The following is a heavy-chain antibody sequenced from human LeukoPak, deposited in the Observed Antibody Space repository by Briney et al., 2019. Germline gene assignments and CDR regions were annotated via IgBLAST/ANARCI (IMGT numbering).Heavy chain of an antibody. D-gene: IGHD2-21*02. CDR1: GFTFSSYW. V-gene: IGHV3-21*06. CDR2: VSNSGDYI. CDR3: ARHRAYCGGDCYSSRGKWYFDY. J-gene: IGHJ4*02. Sequence: GGSLRLSCAASGFTFSSYWMSWVRQAPGKGLEWVSSVSNSGDYIHYADSVKGRFTISRDNSKNSLYLQMNSLRAEDTAVYYCARHRAYCGGDCYSSRGKWYFDYWGQGTLVTVSS.